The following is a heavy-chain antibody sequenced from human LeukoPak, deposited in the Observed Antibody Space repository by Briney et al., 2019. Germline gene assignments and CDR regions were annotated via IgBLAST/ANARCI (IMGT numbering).Heavy chain of an antibody. V-gene: IGHV4-59*01. Sequence: SETRSLTCTVSGGSISSCYWSWIRQPPGKGLEWIGYIYYSGNTHPYPCHKSRVTISVDTSKNQFSLKLSSVTAADTAVYYCARVRALSYYDSSGDLYYFDYWGQGTLVTVSS. CDR1: GGSISSCY. J-gene: IGHJ4*02. CDR3: ARVRALSYYDSSGDLYYFDY. CDR2: IYYSGNT. D-gene: IGHD3-22*01.